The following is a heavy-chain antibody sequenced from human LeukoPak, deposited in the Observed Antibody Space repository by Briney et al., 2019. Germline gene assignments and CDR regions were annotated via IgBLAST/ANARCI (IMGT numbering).Heavy chain of an antibody. CDR1: GFTFSSYE. D-gene: IGHD6-19*01. Sequence: GGSLRLSCAASGFTFSSYEMNWVRQAPGKGLEWVSYISSSGSTIYYADSVKGRFTISRDNAKNSLYLQMNSLRAEDTAVYYCAREYSSGWYFKFDYWGQGTLVTVSS. CDR2: ISSSGSTI. CDR3: AREYSSGWYFKFDY. V-gene: IGHV3-48*03. J-gene: IGHJ4*02.